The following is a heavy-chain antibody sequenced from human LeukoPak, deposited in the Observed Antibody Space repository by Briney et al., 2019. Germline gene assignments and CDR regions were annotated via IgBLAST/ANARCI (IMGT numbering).Heavy chain of an antibody. CDR2: IYSGGST. CDR1: GFTIISNY. J-gene: IGHJ4*02. V-gene: IGHV3-53*01. D-gene: IGHD3-3*01. Sequence: KPGGSLRLSCAASGFTIISNYMSWVRQAPGRGLEWVSVIYSGGSTYYADSVKGRFTISRDRSKNTLYLQMNSLRAEDTAVYYCARGLEDRISIFGVVKFYYFDFWGQGTLVTVSS. CDR3: ARGLEDRISIFGVVKFYYFDF.